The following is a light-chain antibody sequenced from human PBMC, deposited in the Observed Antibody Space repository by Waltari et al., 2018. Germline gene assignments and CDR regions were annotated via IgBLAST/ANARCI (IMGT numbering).Light chain of an antibody. J-gene: IGLJ2*01. CDR2: EVS. Sequence: QSVLTQPASVSGSPGQPITISCTGTSSDVGSYNLVSWYQQHPGKAPKHMIYEVSTRPSGVSNRFSGSKSCNTASLTISGLQAEDEADYYCCSYAGSSTFVFGGGTKLTVL. CDR3: CSYAGSSTFV. CDR1: SSDVGSYNL. V-gene: IGLV2-23*02.